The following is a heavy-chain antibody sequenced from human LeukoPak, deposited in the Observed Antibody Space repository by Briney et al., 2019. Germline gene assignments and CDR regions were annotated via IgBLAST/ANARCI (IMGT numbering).Heavy chain of an antibody. CDR3: ARARSDYGDYYFDY. Sequence: SETLSLTCTVSGXSISTTDYCWGWIRQPPGRGPEWIGEFFYSGSTYYNPSLKSRVTIFVDTSKNQFSLKLSSVTAADTAVYYCARARSDYGDYYFDYWGQGTLVTVSS. CDR2: FFYSGST. D-gene: IGHD4-17*01. J-gene: IGHJ4*02. CDR1: GXSISTTDYC. V-gene: IGHV4-39*07.